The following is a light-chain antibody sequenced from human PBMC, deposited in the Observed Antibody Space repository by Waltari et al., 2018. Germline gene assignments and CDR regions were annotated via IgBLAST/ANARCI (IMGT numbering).Light chain of an antibody. V-gene: IGKV3-11*01. Sequence: EIVLTQSPATMSLSPGERANLSCRASQTVDTYLAWYQQRPGQAPRLLSYDTSNRATGIPDRFSGSGSETDFTLTISSLEPEDFAVYYCQQRRRWPLTFGGGSKVEI. CDR1: QTVDTY. CDR2: DTS. J-gene: IGKJ4*01. CDR3: QQRRRWPLT.